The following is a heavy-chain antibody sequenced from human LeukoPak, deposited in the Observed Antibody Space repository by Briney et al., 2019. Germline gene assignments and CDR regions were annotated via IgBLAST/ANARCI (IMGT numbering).Heavy chain of an antibody. CDR1: GFTFSSYS. CDR2: ISSSSSYI. V-gene: IGHV3-21*04. Sequence: GGSLRLSCGASGFTFSSYSMNWVRQAPGKGLEWVSSISSSSSYIYYADSVKGRFTISRDNAKNSLYLQMNSLRAEDTALYYCARADTANPKYYFDYWGQGTLVTVSS. D-gene: IGHD5-18*01. J-gene: IGHJ4*02. CDR3: ARADTANPKYYFDY.